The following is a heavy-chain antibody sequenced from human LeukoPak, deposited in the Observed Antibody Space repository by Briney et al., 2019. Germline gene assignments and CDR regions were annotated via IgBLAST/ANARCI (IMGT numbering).Heavy chain of an antibody. V-gene: IGHV6-1*01. Sequence: SQTLSLTCAISGYSVSGNSVAWNWISQSPSRGLEWLGRTYYRSKWYNDYALSVKGRITINPDTSKNQFSLQLSSVTPEDTAVYYCGRSGGEQWLGNWFDPWGQGTLVTVSS. CDR2: TYYRSKWYN. CDR3: GRSGGEQWLGNWFDP. CDR1: GYSVSGNSVA. J-gene: IGHJ5*02. D-gene: IGHD6-19*01.